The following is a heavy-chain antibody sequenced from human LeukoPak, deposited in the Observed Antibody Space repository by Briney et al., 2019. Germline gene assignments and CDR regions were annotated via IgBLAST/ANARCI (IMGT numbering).Heavy chain of an antibody. CDR2: ISSNGGST. D-gene: IGHD3-10*01. J-gene: IGHJ5*02. Sequence: GSLRLSCAASGFTFSSYAMHWVRQAPGKGLEYVSAISSNGGSTYYADSVKGRFTISRDNSKNTLYLQMSSLRAEDTAVYYCVKSIGVGSGSFPFDPWGQGTLVTVSS. V-gene: IGHV3-64D*06. CDR3: VKSIGVGSGSFPFDP. CDR1: GFTFSSYA.